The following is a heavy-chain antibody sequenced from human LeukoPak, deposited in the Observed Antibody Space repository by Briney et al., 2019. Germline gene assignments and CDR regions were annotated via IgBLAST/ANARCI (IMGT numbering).Heavy chain of an antibody. CDR3: GGMTATWGVYY. CDR2: IHYSGAT. J-gene: IGHJ4*02. CDR1: GASISSYY. D-gene: IGHD2-21*02. V-gene: IGHV4-59*08. Sequence: SETLSLTCTFSGASISSYYWSWIRQHPAKGLEWIGYIHYSGATHYNPSLKNRLTVSVDTSKNQFSLKLTSVTAADTAVYYCGGMTATWGVYYWGQGTLVTVSS.